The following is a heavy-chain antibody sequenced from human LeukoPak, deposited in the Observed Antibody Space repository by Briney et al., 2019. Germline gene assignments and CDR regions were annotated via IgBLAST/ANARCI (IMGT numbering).Heavy chain of an antibody. V-gene: IGHV3-33*01. D-gene: IGHD1-26*01. CDR1: GLTLSGYG. Sequence: PGRSLRLACAAPGLTLSGYGMDSVRQAPGKVLGWVAAIRYDGTNKYYADSVSGRFTIFRDNSKNTLYLQMNSLRAEDTALYYCARESLGAVDYWGQGTLVTVSS. CDR2: IRYDGTNK. J-gene: IGHJ4*02. CDR3: ARESLGAVDY.